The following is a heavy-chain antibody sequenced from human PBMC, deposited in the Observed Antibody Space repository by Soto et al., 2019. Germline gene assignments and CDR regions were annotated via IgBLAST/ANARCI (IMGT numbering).Heavy chain of an antibody. V-gene: IGHV3-33*01. CDR1: GYMFRSYG. D-gene: IGHD3-10*01. J-gene: IGHJ6*02. CDR2: IWYDGSQK. CDR3: ARVGGIGIQSWSYSYYGLDV. Sequence: PGGSLRLSCAASGYMFRSYGMHWVRQAPGKGLEWVAVIWYDGSQKYYADSVKGRFTISRDDSKNTVYLQMNSLKFEDTAVYHCARVGGIGIQSWSYSYYGLDVWGPGTTVTVSS.